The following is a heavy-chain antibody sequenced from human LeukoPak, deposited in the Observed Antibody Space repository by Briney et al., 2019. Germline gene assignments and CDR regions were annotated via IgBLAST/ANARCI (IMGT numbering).Heavy chain of an antibody. Sequence: SETLSLTCAVYGGSFSGYYWSWIRQPPGKGLEWIGEINHSGSTNYNPSLKSRVTTSVDTSKNQFSLKLSSVTAADTAVYYCARREEYSSGWYGDYWGQGILVTVSS. CDR3: ARREEYSSGWYGDY. D-gene: IGHD6-19*01. J-gene: IGHJ4*02. V-gene: IGHV4-34*01. CDR1: GGSFSGYY. CDR2: INHSGST.